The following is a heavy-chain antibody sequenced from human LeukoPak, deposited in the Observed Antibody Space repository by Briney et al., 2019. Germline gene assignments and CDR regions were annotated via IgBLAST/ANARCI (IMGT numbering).Heavy chain of an antibody. CDR2: MSGDGRRT. Sequence: GGSLRLSCAASGFAFSTYTMNWVRQAPGKGLEWVSGMSGDGRRTYYAGSVKGRFTISRDYSRNTLSLQMNSLRAEDTAVYYCAKVNWCSATCADAWGQGTLVTVSS. CDR3: AKVNWCSATCADA. J-gene: IGHJ4*02. CDR1: GFAFSTYT. D-gene: IGHD2-2*01. V-gene: IGHV3-23*01.